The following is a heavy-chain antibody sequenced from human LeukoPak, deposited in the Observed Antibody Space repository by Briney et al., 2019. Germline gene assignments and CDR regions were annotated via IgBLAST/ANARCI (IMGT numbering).Heavy chain of an antibody. J-gene: IGHJ6*03. V-gene: IGHV4-39*01. CDR1: GGSISSNNYY. CDR2: ISYSGST. CDR3: ARIGYYYGSGRYYYMDV. D-gene: IGHD3-10*01. Sequence: PSETLSLTCTVSGGSISSNNYYWGWIRQPPGKGLEWIGSISYSGSTYYNPSLKSRVTISVDTSKNQFSLKLSSVTAADTAVYYCARIGYYYGSGRYYYMDVWGKGTTVTISS.